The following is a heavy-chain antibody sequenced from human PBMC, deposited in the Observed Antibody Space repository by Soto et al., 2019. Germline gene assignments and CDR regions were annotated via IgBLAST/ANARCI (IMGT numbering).Heavy chain of an antibody. J-gene: IGHJ5*02. CDR2: IYYSGST. CDR3: ARHPVWFGELLSSSWFDP. Sequence: QLQLQESGPGLVKPSETLSLTCTVSGGSISSSSYYWGWIRQPPGKGLEWIGSIYYSGSTYYSPSLKSRVTISVDTSKNQFSLKLSSVTAADTAVYYCARHPVWFGELLSSSWFDPWGQGTLVTVSS. V-gene: IGHV4-39*01. CDR1: GGSISSSSYY. D-gene: IGHD3-10*01.